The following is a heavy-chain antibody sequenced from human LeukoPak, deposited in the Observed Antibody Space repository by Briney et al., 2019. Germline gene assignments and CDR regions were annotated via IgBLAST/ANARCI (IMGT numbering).Heavy chain of an antibody. Sequence: PGGSLRLSCAASGFTFSSYGMHWVRQAPGKGLEWVAVISYDGSNKYYADSVTGRFTISRDNSKNTLYLQMNSLRAEDTAVYYCAKDMFRRYIVVGSFDYWGQGTLVTVSS. CDR3: AKDMFRRYIVVGSFDY. J-gene: IGHJ4*02. CDR2: ISYDGSNK. D-gene: IGHD2-21*01. V-gene: IGHV3-30*18. CDR1: GFTFSSYG.